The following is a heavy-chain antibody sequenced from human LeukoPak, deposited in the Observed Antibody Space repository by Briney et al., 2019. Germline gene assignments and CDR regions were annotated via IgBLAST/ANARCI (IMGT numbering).Heavy chain of an antibody. J-gene: IGHJ4*02. D-gene: IGHD3-16*01. CDR1: GVSISTNNND. CDR2: IQFSGTT. V-gene: IGHV4-39*02. CDR3: ARRPALGAYSSFHY. Sequence: SETLSLTCVVPGVSISTNNNDWGWIRQPPGKGLEWIGIIQFSGTTYYNPSLRSRVTMSIDTSKKYFSLMLTSVTAAYTAVYYCARRPALGAYSSFHYWGQGTQVAVSS.